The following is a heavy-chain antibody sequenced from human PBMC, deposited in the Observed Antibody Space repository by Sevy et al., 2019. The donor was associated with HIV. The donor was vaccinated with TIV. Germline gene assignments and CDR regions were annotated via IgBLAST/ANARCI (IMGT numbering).Heavy chain of an antibody. CDR3: AKDGLRYFDWLEYFQH. Sequence: GGSLRLSCAASGFTFDDYTMHWVRQAPGKGLEWVSLISWDGGSTYYADSVKGRFTISRDNSKNSLYLQMNSLRTEDTALYYCAKDGLRYFDWLEYFQHWGQCTLVTVSS. CDR2: ISWDGGST. J-gene: IGHJ1*01. CDR1: GFTFDDYT. V-gene: IGHV3-43*01. D-gene: IGHD3-9*01.